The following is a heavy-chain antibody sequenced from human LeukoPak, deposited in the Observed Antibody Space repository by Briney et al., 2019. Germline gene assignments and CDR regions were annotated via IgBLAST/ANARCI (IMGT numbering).Heavy chain of an antibody. D-gene: IGHD1-26*01. CDR2: ISAYNGNT. V-gene: IGHV1-18*01. CDR3: ARDGGSYGYWYFDL. Sequence: ASVKVSCKASGYTFTSYGISWVRQAPGQELEWMGWISAYNGNTNYAQKLQGRVTMTTDTSTSTAYMELRSLRSDDTAVYYCARDGGSYGYWYFDLWGRGTLVTVST. CDR1: GYTFTSYG. J-gene: IGHJ2*01.